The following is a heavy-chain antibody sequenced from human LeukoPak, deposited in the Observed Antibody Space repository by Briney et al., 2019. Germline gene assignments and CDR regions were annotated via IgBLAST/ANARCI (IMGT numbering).Heavy chain of an antibody. D-gene: IGHD6-19*01. V-gene: IGHV4-34*01. CDR1: GGSFSGYY. Sequence: KPSETLSLTCAVYGGSFSGYYWSWIRQPPGKGLEWIGEINHSGSTNYNPSLKSRVTISVDTSKNQFSLKLSSVTAADTAVYYCARSGAVAGTGVFYYYYGMDVWGQGTTVTVSS. CDR3: ARSGAVAGTGVFYYYYGMDV. CDR2: INHSGST. J-gene: IGHJ6*02.